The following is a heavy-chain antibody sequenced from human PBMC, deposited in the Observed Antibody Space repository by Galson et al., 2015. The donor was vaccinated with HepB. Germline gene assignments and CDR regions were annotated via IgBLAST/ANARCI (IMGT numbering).Heavy chain of an antibody. J-gene: IGHJ6*02. CDR2: ISSSSSYI. D-gene: IGHD6-13*01. V-gene: IGHV3-21*01. CDR3: ARDLAAAGYYYYGMDV. Sequence: SCKASGYTFTSYGISWVRQAPGKGLEWVSSISSSSSYIYYADSVKGRFTISRDNAKNSLYLQMNSLRAEDTAVYYCARDLAAAGYYYYGMDVWGQGTTVTVSS. CDR1: GYTFTSYG.